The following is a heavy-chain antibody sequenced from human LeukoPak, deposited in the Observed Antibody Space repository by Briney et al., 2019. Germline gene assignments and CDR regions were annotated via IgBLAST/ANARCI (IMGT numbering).Heavy chain of an antibody. J-gene: IGHJ6*03. V-gene: IGHV3-7*01. D-gene: IGHD5-18*01. CDR2: IKQDGSEK. CDR3: AREGAVSGYSYGDYYYYYMDV. Sequence: GGSLRLSCAASGFTFSSYWMSWVRQAPGKWLEWVANIKQDGSEKYYVDSVKGRFTISRDNAKNSLYLQMNSLRAEDTAVYYCAREGAVSGYSYGDYYYYYMDVWGKGTTVTVSS. CDR1: GFTFSSYW.